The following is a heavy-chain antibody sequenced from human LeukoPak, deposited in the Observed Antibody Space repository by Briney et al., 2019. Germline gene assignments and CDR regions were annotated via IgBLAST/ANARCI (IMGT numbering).Heavy chain of an antibody. CDR1: GFAFSTAW. J-gene: IGHJ4*02. CDR2: SKNRGDNWAT. Sequence: GGSLRFPCAASGFAFSTAWMNWVRQAPGKGLEWVGRSKNRGDNWATDYAAPVTGRFTISRDESKNTLYLHMNNLRTEDTAVYYCTTGWTVTTHDGYWGQGTLVTVSS. D-gene: IGHD3-3*01. V-gene: IGHV3-15*07. CDR3: TTGWTVTTHDGY.